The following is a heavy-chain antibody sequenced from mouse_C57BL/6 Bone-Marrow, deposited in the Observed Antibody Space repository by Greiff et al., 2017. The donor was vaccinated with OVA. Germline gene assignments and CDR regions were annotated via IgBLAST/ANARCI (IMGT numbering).Heavy chain of an antibody. V-gene: IGHV3-6*01. CDR2: ISYDGSN. J-gene: IGHJ1*03. Sequence: ESGPGLVKPSQSLSLTCSVTGYSITSGYYWNWIRQFPGNKLEWMGYISYDGSNNYNPSLKNRISITRDTSKNQFFLKLNSVTTEDTATYYCARITTVVARWYFDVWGTGTTVTVSS. CDR3: ARITTVVARWYFDV. D-gene: IGHD1-1*01. CDR1: GYSITSGYY.